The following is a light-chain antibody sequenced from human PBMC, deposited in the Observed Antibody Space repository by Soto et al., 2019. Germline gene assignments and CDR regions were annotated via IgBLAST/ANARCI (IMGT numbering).Light chain of an antibody. CDR3: QPRSNWPSIT. CDR1: HTLVYSDGNTY. J-gene: IGKJ5*01. V-gene: IGKV2-30*01. CDR2: KVS. Sequence: TQTALPLPFSPRHSAPLPRRSSHTLVYSDGNTYLNWFQQRPGQSPRRLIYKVSNRDSGVPARFSGSGSGTDFTLTISSLEPEDFAVYYCQPRSNWPSITSGQGTRLEI.